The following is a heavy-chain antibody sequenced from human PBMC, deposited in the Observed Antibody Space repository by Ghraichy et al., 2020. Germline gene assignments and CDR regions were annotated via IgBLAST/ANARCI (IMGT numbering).Heavy chain of an antibody. Sequence: SVKVSCKASGFTFTSSAMQWVRQARGQRLEWIGWIVVGSGNTNYAQKFQERVTITRDMSTSTAYMELSSLRSEDTAVYYCATYYYDSSGYYFDYWGQGTLVTV. D-gene: IGHD3-22*01. CDR2: IVVGSGNT. J-gene: IGHJ4*02. CDR1: GFTFTSSA. CDR3: ATYYYDSSGYYFDY. V-gene: IGHV1-58*02.